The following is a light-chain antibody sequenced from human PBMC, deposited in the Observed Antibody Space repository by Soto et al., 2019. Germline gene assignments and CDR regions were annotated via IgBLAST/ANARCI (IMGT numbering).Light chain of an antibody. J-gene: IGKJ4*01. CDR2: ATS. V-gene: IGKV1-27*01. CDR3: QEYNSAPLT. CDR1: QGIAPY. Sequence: DVQMTQSPSSLSAFVGDRVTITCRASQGIAPYLAWFQQKPGKVPKLLIYATSTLQSGVPSRFSGSGSGTDFILTISSPPPEDVGTYYCQEYNSAPLTFGGGTKVEIK.